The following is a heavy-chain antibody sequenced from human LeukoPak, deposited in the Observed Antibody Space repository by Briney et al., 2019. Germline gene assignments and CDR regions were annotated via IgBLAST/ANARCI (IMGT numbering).Heavy chain of an antibody. CDR1: GYTFTGYY. CDR2: INPNNGGT. D-gene: IGHD1-26*01. Sequence: ASVKVSCKASGYTFTGYYIHWVRQAPGQGLEWMGRINPNNGGTNYAQKFQGRVTMTRDTSISTAYMELSRLTSDDTAVYFCARPRDGSYSCDAFDIWGQGTMVTVSS. V-gene: IGHV1-2*06. CDR3: ARPRDGSYSCDAFDI. J-gene: IGHJ3*02.